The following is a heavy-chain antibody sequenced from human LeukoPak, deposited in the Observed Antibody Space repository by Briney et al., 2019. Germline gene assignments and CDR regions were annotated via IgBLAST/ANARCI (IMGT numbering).Heavy chain of an antibody. Sequence: PGGSLRLSCAASGFTFSSYSMNWVRQAPGKGLEWVSSISSSSSYIYYADSVKGRFTISRDNAKNSLYLQMNSLRAEDTAVYYCARDRWLRFEDYYFDYWGQGTLVTVSS. V-gene: IGHV3-21*01. CDR2: ISSSSSYI. J-gene: IGHJ4*02. CDR3: ARDRWLRFEDYYFDY. CDR1: GFTFSSYS. D-gene: IGHD5-12*01.